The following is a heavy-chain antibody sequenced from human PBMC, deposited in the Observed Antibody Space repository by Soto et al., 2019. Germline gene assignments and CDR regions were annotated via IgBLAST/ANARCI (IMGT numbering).Heavy chain of an antibody. J-gene: IGHJ6*02. Sequence: SETLSLTCTVSGGSISSYYWSWIRQPPGKGLEWIGDIYYSGRTNYNPSLKSRVTISVDTSKNQFSLKLGSVTAADTAVYYCARGTYYYDSSGYLSYYYYYYGMDVWGQGTTVTVSS. CDR3: ARGTYYYDSSGYLSYYYYYYGMDV. CDR1: GGSISSYY. D-gene: IGHD3-22*01. CDR2: IYYSGRT. V-gene: IGHV4-59*01.